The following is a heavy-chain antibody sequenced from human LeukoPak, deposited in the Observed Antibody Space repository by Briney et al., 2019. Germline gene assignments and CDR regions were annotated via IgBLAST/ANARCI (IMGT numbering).Heavy chain of an antibody. CDR2: INPSGGST. D-gene: IGHD6-19*01. J-gene: IGHJ6*02. V-gene: IGHV1-46*01. CDR3: ARGGGNVAGTEGPPYYYYGMDV. CDR1: GYTFTSYY. Sequence: ASVKVSCKASGYTFTSYYMHWVRQAPGQGLEWMGIINPSGGSTSYAQKFQGRVTMTRDTSTSTVYMELSSLRSEDTAVYYCARGGGNVAGTEGPPYYYYGMDVWGQGTTVTVSS.